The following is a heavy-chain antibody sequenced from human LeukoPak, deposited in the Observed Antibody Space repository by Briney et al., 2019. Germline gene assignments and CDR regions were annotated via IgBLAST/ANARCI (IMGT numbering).Heavy chain of an antibody. CDR2: ISTYNGNT. CDR1: GYTFTSYG. D-gene: IGHD6-19*01. Sequence: GASVXVSCKASGYTFTSYGISWVRQAPGQGLEWMGWISTYNGNTNYAQKLQGRVTITTDTSTSTAYMELRSLRSDDTAVYYCAREQWLVRRMDVWGKGTTVTVSS. J-gene: IGHJ6*03. V-gene: IGHV1-18*01. CDR3: AREQWLVRRMDV.